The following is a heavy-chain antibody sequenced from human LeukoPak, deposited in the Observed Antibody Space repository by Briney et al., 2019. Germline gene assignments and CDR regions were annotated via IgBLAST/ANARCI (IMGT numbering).Heavy chain of an antibody. V-gene: IGHV1-8*01. CDR2: MNPNSGNT. CDR1: GYTFTNFE. J-gene: IGHJ6*03. CDR3: ARGPQWRGDYYYIDV. D-gene: IGHD6-19*01. Sequence: ASVKVSCKASGYTFTNFEINWVRQATGQGLEWMGWMNPNSGNTGYTQNFQGRVTMTMNTSITTAYIELSSLISEDTAVYYCARGPQWRGDYYYIDVWGRGTTVTVSS.